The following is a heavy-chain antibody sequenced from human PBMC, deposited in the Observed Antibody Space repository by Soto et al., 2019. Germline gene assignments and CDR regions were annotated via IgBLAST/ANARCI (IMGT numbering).Heavy chain of an antibody. CDR1: GYTFTSYD. V-gene: IGHV1-8*01. Sequence: RASVKVSCKASGYTFTSYDINWVRQATGQGLEWMGWMNPNSGNTGYAQKFQGRVTMTRNTSISTAYMELSSLRSEDTAVYYCARASYYDFWSGYYWQSDYYYYYGMDVWGQGTTVTVSS. J-gene: IGHJ6*02. CDR2: MNPNSGNT. D-gene: IGHD3-3*01. CDR3: ARASYYDFWSGYYWQSDYYYYYGMDV.